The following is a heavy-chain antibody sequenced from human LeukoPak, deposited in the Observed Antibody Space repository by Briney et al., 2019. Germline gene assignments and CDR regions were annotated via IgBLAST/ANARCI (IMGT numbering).Heavy chain of an antibody. D-gene: IGHD1-26*01. V-gene: IGHV3-53*01. CDR1: GFIFSGSW. J-gene: IGHJ4*02. CDR2: IYGDGRT. CDR3: ARGWREPNYYFDY. Sequence: GGSLRLSCTASGFIFSGSWMAWIRQAPGKGLERVSVIYGDGRTSHSASVRGRFTISRDNSKNIVSLQMNNLRAEDTAVYYCARGWREPNYYFDYWGQGTLVTVSS.